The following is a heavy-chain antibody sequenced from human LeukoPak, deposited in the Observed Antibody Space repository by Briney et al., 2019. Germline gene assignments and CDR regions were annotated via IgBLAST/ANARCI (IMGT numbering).Heavy chain of an antibody. CDR1: GFIFSSYS. Sequence: GGSLRLSCAASGFIFSSYSMSWVRQAPGKGLEWVSVITGSGKNTYYADSVKGRYTISKDNSKNTVYLQMNDLRVDDTAVYYCAKAASSSWPSYQYGMDVWGQGTTVTVSS. CDR3: AKAASSSWPSYQYGMDV. V-gene: IGHV3-23*01. J-gene: IGHJ6*02. CDR2: ITGSGKNT. D-gene: IGHD6-13*01.